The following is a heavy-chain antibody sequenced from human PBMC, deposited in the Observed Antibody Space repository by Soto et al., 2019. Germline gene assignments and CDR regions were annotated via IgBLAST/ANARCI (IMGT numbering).Heavy chain of an antibody. D-gene: IGHD6-19*01. CDR3: ARKRDSSGWSLRVYYFDY. J-gene: IGHJ4*02. CDR2: ISSSGSTI. V-gene: IGHV3-11*01. Sequence: QVQLVESGGGLVKPGGSLRLSCAASGFTFSDYYMSWIGQAPGKGREWVPYISSSGSTIYYADSVKGRFTISRDNAKNSLYLQMNSLRAEDTAVYYCARKRDSSGWSLRVYYFDYWGQGTLVTVSS. CDR1: GFTFSDYY.